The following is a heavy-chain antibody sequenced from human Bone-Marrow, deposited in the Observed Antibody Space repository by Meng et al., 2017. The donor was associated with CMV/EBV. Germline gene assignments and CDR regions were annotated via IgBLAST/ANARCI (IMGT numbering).Heavy chain of an antibody. CDR2: INHSGST. CDR1: GGSVSSGSYY. V-gene: IGHV4-39*07. Sequence: GSLRLSCTVSGGSVSSGSYYWSWIRQPPGKGLEWIGEINHSGSTNYNPSLKSRVTISVDTSKNQFSLKLSSVTAADTAVYYCARALYSSSYFDYWGQGTLVTVSS. D-gene: IGHD6-6*01. J-gene: IGHJ4*02. CDR3: ARALYSSSYFDY.